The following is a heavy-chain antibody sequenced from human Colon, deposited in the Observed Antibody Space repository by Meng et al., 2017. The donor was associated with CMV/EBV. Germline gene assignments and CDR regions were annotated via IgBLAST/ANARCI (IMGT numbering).Heavy chain of an antibody. CDR1: GSPPSTFL. CDR3: VMLPPGF. J-gene: IGHJ4*02. CDR2: VHSSGSME. Sequence: GESGGGLVQPGGSLRLSCAVSGSPPSTFLLDWVRQVPGKGPVWVSRVHSSGSMETYEDSVKGRFTASRDNTKNTFYLQMNSLRDEDTAVYYCVMLPPGFWGQGTLVTVSS. V-gene: IGHV3-74*03. D-gene: IGHD3-10*01.